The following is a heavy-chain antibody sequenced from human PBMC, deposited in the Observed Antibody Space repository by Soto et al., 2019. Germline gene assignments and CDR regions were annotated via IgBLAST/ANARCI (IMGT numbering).Heavy chain of an antibody. D-gene: IGHD6-19*01. CDR3: ARAGFKYRSGYQGVDY. Sequence: GASVKVSYKASGYTFTRYYRHLFRQSPVQGLEWMGMVNPSGGITSYAQKFQGRVTITRDTSASTAYMELSSLRSEDTAVYYCARAGFKYRSGYQGVDYWGQGTLVSVSS. V-gene: IGHV1-46*01. CDR1: GYTFTRYY. CDR2: VNPSGGIT. J-gene: IGHJ4*02.